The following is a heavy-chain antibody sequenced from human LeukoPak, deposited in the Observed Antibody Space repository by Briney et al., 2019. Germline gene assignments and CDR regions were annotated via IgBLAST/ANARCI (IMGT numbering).Heavy chain of an antibody. CDR3: ARDLRGDGTHFDY. V-gene: IGHV4-59*01. Sequence: SETLSLTCTVSGGSISSYYWNWIRQPPGKGLEWIGYIYYSGTTNYNPSLKSRVSMSVDTSKNQFSLKLSSVTAADTAVYYCARDLRGDGTHFDYWGQGTLVTVSS. CDR1: GGSISSYY. CDR2: IYYSGTT. D-gene: IGHD3-10*01. J-gene: IGHJ4*02.